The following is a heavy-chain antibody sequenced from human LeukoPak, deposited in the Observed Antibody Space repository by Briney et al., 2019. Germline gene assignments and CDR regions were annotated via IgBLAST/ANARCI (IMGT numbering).Heavy chain of an antibody. J-gene: IGHJ4*02. CDR2: INPSGGST. CDR3: ARGQQRVIAAAANDY. D-gene: IGHD6-13*01. CDR1: GYTFTSYY. V-gene: IGHV1-46*01. Sequence: ASVKVSCKASGYTFTSYYMHWVRQAPGQGLEWMGIINPSGGSTSYAQKFQGRVTMTRDMSTSTVYMELSSLRSEDTAVYYCARGQQRVIAAAANDYWSQGTLVTVSS.